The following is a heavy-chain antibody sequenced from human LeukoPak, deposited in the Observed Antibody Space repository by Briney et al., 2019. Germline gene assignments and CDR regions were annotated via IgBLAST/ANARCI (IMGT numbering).Heavy chain of an antibody. D-gene: IGHD3-22*01. Sequence: GGSLRLSCAASGFTFSSYGMHWVRQAPGKGLEWVSSISSSSTYIFYADSVRGRFTISRDNAKNLLYLQMNSLRAEDTAVYFCARQRYTLNYYDSRSSLDYWGQGTLVTVSS. V-gene: IGHV3-21*01. CDR2: ISSSSTYI. CDR3: ARQRYTLNYYDSRSSLDY. CDR1: GFTFSSYG. J-gene: IGHJ4*02.